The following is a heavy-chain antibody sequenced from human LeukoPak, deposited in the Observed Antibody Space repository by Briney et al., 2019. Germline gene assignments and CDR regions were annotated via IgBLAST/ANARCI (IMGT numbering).Heavy chain of an antibody. Sequence: SETLSLTCTVSGGSISSYYWGWIRQPPGKGLEWIGSIYYSGSTYYNPSLKSRVTISVDTSKNQFSLKLSSVTAADTAVYYCARHIRGYYDFWSGEGTDAFDIWGQGTMVTVSS. CDR1: GGSISSYY. J-gene: IGHJ3*02. D-gene: IGHD3-3*01. CDR3: ARHIRGYYDFWSGEGTDAFDI. V-gene: IGHV4-39*01. CDR2: IYYSGST.